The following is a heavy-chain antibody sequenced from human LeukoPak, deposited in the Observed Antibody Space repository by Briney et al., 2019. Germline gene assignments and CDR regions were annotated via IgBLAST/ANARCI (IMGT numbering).Heavy chain of an antibody. CDR3: ARDPKLYQPHMFYYYYMDV. CDR2: INPSGGST. CDR1: GYTFTSYY. Sequence: GASVKVSCKASGYTFTSYYMHWVRQAPGQGLEWMGIINPSGGSTSYAQKFQGRVTMTRDTSTSTVYMELSSLRSEDTAVYYCARDPKLYQPHMFYYYYMDVWGKGTTVTISS. J-gene: IGHJ6*03. D-gene: IGHD2-2*01. V-gene: IGHV1-46*01.